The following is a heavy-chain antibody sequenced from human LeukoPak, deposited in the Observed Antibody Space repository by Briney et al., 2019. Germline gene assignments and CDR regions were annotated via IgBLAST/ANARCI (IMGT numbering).Heavy chain of an antibody. Sequence: GGSLRLSCAASGFTFSYYGMHWVRQAPGKGLEWVAFNRYDGTDKYYVDSVKGRFTISRDNSKNTLYLQMNSLRAEGTAVYYCAKDVYDCHGNSCSQYFYYMDVWGKGTTVTVSS. J-gene: IGHJ6*03. V-gene: IGHV3-30*02. CDR3: AKDVYDCHGNSCSQYFYYMDV. CDR1: GFTFSYYG. D-gene: IGHD5/OR15-5a*01. CDR2: NRYDGTDK.